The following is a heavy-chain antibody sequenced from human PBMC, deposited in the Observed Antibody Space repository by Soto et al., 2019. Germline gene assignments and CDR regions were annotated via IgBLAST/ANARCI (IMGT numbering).Heavy chain of an antibody. CDR3: AKASTRIVVVPAAHFDY. CDR2: ISGSGGST. J-gene: IGHJ4*02. CDR1: GFTFSSYA. Sequence: GGSLRLSCAASGFTFSSYAMSWVRQAPGKGLEWVSAISGSGGSTYYADSVKGRFTISRDNSKNTLYLQMNSLRAEDTAVYYCAKASTRIVVVPAAHFDYWGQGTLVTVSS. D-gene: IGHD2-2*01. V-gene: IGHV3-23*01.